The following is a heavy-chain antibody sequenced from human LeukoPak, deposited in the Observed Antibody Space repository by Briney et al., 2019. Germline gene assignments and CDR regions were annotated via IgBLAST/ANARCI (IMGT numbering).Heavy chain of an antibody. CDR1: GFTFSNYE. CDR3: ATDWSGLYY. D-gene: IGHD3-3*01. V-gene: IGHV3-23*01. J-gene: IGHJ4*02. CDR2: ISGSGSNT. Sequence: GGSLRLSCAASGFTFSNYEMNWVRQAPGKGLEWVSSISGSGSNTYYADSVKGRFTVSRDNSKNTLYMQTNSLRAEDTAVYYCATDWSGLYYWGQGILVTVSS.